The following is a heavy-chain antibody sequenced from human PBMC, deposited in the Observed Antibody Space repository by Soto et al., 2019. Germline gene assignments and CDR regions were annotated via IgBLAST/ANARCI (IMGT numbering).Heavy chain of an antibody. CDR2: INPSGGST. CDR3: AVQQLPPFVSNGMDV. J-gene: IGHJ6*02. Sequence: ASVKVSCKASGYTFPSYYMHWVRQAPGQGLEWMGIINPSGGSTSYAQKFQGRVTMTRDTSTSTVYMELSSLRSEDTAVYYCAVQQLPPFVSNGMDVWGQGTTVTVSS. V-gene: IGHV1-46*01. D-gene: IGHD6-13*01. CDR1: GYTFPSYY.